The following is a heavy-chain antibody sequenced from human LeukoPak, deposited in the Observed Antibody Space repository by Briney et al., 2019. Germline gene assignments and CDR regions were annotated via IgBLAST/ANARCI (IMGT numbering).Heavy chain of an antibody. D-gene: IGHD1-26*01. V-gene: IGHV1-18*01. J-gene: IGHJ1*01. Sequence: ASVKVSCKASGYTFTSYGISLVRQAPGQGLEWMGWISAYNGNTNYAQKVQGRVTMTTDTSTSTAYMELRSLRSDDTAVYYCARDHIVGATTSVYFQHWGQGTLVTVSS. CDR2: ISAYNGNT. CDR3: ARDHIVGATTSVYFQH. CDR1: GYTFTSYG.